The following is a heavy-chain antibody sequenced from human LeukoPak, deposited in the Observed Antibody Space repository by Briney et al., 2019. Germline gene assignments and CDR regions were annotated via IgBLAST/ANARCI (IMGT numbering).Heavy chain of an antibody. CDR1: GFTFSSYA. V-gene: IGHV3-23*01. CDR2: ISGSGGST. D-gene: IGHD5-18*01. J-gene: IGHJ4*02. CDR3: ARFMDTAMVTDDY. Sequence: GGSLRLSCAASGFTFSSYAMSWLRQAPEKGLEWVSAISGSGGSTYYADSVKGRFTISRDNSKNTLYLQMNSLRAEDTAVYYCARFMDTAMVTDDYWGQGTLVTVSS.